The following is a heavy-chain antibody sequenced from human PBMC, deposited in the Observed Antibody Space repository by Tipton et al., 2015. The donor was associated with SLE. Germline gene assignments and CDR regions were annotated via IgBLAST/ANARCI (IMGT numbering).Heavy chain of an antibody. Sequence: TLSLTCTVSGDSISGYYWSWIRQPPGKGLEWVGTVYYTGNTFYNPSLKSRVTILVDTSKNQFSLKLSSVTAADTAIYYCARGVSDAFDIWGQGTRVSVSS. CDR3: ARGVSDAFDI. CDR2: VYYTGNT. V-gene: IGHV4-59*12. CDR1: GDSISGYY. J-gene: IGHJ3*02. D-gene: IGHD3-16*02.